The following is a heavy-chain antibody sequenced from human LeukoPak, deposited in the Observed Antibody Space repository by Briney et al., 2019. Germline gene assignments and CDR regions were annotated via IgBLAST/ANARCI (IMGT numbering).Heavy chain of an antibody. Sequence: ASVKVSXKASGYTFTSYGISWVRQAPGQGLEWMGWISAYNGNTNYAQKLQGRVTMTTDTSTSTAYMELRSLRSDDTAVYYCASPIMITFGGVIAFDYWGQGTLVTVSS. CDR3: ASPIMITFGGVIAFDY. D-gene: IGHD3-16*02. J-gene: IGHJ4*02. V-gene: IGHV1-18*01. CDR1: GYTFTSYG. CDR2: ISAYNGNT.